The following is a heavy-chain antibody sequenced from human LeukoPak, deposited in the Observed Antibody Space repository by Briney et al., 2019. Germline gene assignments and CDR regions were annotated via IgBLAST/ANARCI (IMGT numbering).Heavy chain of an antibody. CDR1: GGSFSGYY. CDR3: ATDRYGGDYYYYYMDV. Sequence: PSETLSLTCVVSGGSFSGYYWSWIRQPPGKGLEWIGRIYTSGSTNYNPSLKSRVTISVDTSKNQFSLKLSSVTAADTAVYYCATDRYGGDYYYYYMDVWGKGTTVTISS. J-gene: IGHJ6*03. V-gene: IGHV4-4*08. CDR2: IYTSGST. D-gene: IGHD4-23*01.